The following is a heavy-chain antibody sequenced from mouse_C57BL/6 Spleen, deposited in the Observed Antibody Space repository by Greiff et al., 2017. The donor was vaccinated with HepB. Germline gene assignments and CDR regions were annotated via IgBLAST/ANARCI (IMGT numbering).Heavy chain of an antibody. D-gene: IGHD2-4*01. Sequence: VQLQQPGAELVRPGSSVKLSCKASGYTFTSYWMHWVKQRPIQGLEWIGNIDPSDSETHYNQKFKDKATLTVDKSSSTAYMQLSSLTSEDSAVYYCVRQGYDYDKGDFDYWGQGTTLTVSS. J-gene: IGHJ2*01. CDR3: VRQGYDYDKGDFDY. CDR1: GYTFTSYW. CDR2: IDPSDSET. V-gene: IGHV1-52*01.